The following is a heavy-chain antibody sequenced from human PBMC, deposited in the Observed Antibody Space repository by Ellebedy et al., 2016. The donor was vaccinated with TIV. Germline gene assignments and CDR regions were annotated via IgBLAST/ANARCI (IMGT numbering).Heavy chain of an antibody. CDR2: ITSSSSTI. D-gene: IGHD3-10*01. CDR1: GFTFSSYS. Sequence: GESLKISCAASGFTFSSYSMNWVRQAPGKGLEWVSYITSSSSTICYADSVMGRFTISRDNAKNSLYLQMNSLRDEDTAVYYCEAFGATDYWGQGTLVTVSS. CDR3: EAFGATDY. V-gene: IGHV3-48*02. J-gene: IGHJ4*02.